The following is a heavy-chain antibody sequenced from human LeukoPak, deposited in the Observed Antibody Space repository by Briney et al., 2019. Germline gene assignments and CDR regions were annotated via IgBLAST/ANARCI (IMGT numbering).Heavy chain of an antibody. J-gene: IGHJ4*02. CDR1: GGSINGYY. D-gene: IGHD3-10*01. Sequence: SSEILSLTCTVSGGSINGYYWTWIRLPPGKELEWIGYMYYSGSTNYNPSLKSRVTMSVDTPKNQFSLKLSSVTAADTAVYYCARRATSGSPYYLDYWGQGTLVTVSS. V-gene: IGHV4-59*01. CDR2: MYYSGST. CDR3: ARRATSGSPYYLDY.